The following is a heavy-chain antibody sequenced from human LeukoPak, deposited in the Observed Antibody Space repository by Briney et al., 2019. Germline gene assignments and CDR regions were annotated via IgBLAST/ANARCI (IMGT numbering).Heavy chain of an antibody. CDR2: ISGSGGST. V-gene: IGHV3-23*01. CDR3: AKDRDGYSYGYTYYYYYYMDV. J-gene: IGHJ6*03. D-gene: IGHD5-18*01. Sequence: GGSLRLSCAASGFTFSSYAMSWVRQAPGKGLEWVSAISGSGGSTYYADSVKGRFTISRDNSKNTLYLQMNSLGAEDTAVYYCAKDRDGYSYGYTYYYYYYMDVWGKGTTVTVSS. CDR1: GFTFSSYA.